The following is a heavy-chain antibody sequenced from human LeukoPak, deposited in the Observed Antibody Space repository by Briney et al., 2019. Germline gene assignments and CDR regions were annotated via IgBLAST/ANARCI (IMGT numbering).Heavy chain of an antibody. CDR1: GGSISSYY. CDR2: IYYSGST. Sequence: SETLSLTCTVSGGSISSYYWSWIRQPPGKGLGWIGYIYYSGSTNYNPSLKSRVTISVDTSKNQFSLKLSSVTAADTAVYYCASLAYCGGDCYSYFDYWGQGTLVTVSS. V-gene: IGHV4-59*01. CDR3: ASLAYCGGDCYSYFDY. J-gene: IGHJ4*02. D-gene: IGHD2-21*02.